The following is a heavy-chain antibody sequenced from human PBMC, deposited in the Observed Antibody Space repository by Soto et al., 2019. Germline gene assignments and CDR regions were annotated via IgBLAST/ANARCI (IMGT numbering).Heavy chain of an antibody. Sequence: SVKVSCKASGGIFRSYAISWVRQAPGQGLEWMGGIIPIFGTANYAQKFQGRGTITADESTNTAYMDLSSLKSEDTAIYYCARGGSGYVWFNEFWGQGTLVTVSS. CDR3: ARGGSGYVWFNEF. J-gene: IGHJ4*02. CDR2: IIPIFGTA. D-gene: IGHD3-22*01. CDR1: GGIFRSYA. V-gene: IGHV1-69*13.